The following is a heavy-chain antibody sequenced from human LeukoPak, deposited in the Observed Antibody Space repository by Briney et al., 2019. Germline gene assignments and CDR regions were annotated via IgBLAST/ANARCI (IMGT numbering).Heavy chain of an antibody. J-gene: IGHJ4*02. CDR3: ARRAIAARLSDY. CDR2: IYYSGST. Sequence: SETLSLTCTVSGGSISSSSYYWGWIRQPPRKGLEWIGSIYYSGSTYYNPSLKSRVTISVDTSKNQFSLKLSSVTAADTAVYYCARRAIAARLSDYWGQGTLVTVSS. D-gene: IGHD6-6*01. V-gene: IGHV4-39*01. CDR1: GGSISSSSYY.